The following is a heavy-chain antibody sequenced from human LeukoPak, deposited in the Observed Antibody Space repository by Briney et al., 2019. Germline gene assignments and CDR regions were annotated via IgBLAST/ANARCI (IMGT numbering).Heavy chain of an antibody. CDR2: INPNSGGT. CDR3: ARAPLVSRWFDP. V-gene: IGHV1-2*02. J-gene: IGHJ5*02. Sequence: ASVKVFCKASGYTFTGYYMHWVRQAPGQGLEWMGWINPNSGGTNYAQKFQGRVTMTRDTSISTAYMELSRLRSYDTAVYYCARAPLVSRWFDPWGQGTLVTVSS. D-gene: IGHD3-9*01. CDR1: GYTFTGYY.